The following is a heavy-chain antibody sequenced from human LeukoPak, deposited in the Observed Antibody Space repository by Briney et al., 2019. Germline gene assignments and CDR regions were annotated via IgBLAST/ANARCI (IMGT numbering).Heavy chain of an antibody. Sequence: GGSLRLSCAASGFTFSSYSMNWVRQAPGKGLEWVSSISSSSSYIYYADSVKGRFTISRDNAKNSLYLQMNSLRAEDTAVYYCARDCSGGSCYGHYVSSDAFDIWGQGTMVTVSS. J-gene: IGHJ3*02. V-gene: IGHV3-21*01. D-gene: IGHD2-15*01. CDR3: ARDCSGGSCYGHYVSSDAFDI. CDR1: GFTFSSYS. CDR2: ISSSSSYI.